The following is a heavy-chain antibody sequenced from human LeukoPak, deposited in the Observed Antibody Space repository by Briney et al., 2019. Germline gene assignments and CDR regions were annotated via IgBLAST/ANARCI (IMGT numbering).Heavy chain of an antibody. V-gene: IGHV3-33*01. CDR1: GFTFSSQC. J-gene: IGHJ4*02. D-gene: IGHD6-13*01. CDR3: TRARWGTAGTVGFDY. Sequence: GRSLRLSCAVYGFTFSSQCIEWVRQAPGKGLGLVAGIWYEGSNTYYADSMKGRFSISRNNSNNTLNLQMTSLRAEDTAVYYCTRARWGTAGTVGFDYWGQGTLVTVSS. CDR2: IWYEGSNT.